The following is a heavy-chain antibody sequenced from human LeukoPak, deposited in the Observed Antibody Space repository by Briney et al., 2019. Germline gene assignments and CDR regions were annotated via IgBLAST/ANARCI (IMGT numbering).Heavy chain of an antibody. J-gene: IGHJ4*02. CDR3: ARVQPEDYSNYYFDY. CDR2: IYYSGST. Sequence: SETLSLTCTVSGGSISSGDYYWSWIRQPPGKGLEWIGYIYYSGSTYYNPSLKSRVTISVDTSKNQFSLKLSSVTAADTAVYYRARVQPEDYSNYYFDYWGQGTLVTVSS. V-gene: IGHV4-30-4*08. D-gene: IGHD4-11*01. CDR1: GGSISSGDYY.